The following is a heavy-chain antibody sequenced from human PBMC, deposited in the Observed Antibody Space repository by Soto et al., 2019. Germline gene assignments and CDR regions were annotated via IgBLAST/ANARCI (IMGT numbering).Heavy chain of an antibody. CDR2: IYYSGST. Sequence: SETLSLTCTVSGGSISSYYWSWIRQPPGKGLEWIGYIYYSGSTNYNPSLKSRVTISVDTSKNQFSLKLSSVTAADTAVYYCASYDSSGADAFDIWGQGTMVTVS. V-gene: IGHV4-59*01. J-gene: IGHJ3*02. D-gene: IGHD3-22*01. CDR3: ASYDSSGADAFDI. CDR1: GGSISSYY.